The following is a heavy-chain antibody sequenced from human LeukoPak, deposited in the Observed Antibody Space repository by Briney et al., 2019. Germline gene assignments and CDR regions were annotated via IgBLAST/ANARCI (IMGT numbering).Heavy chain of an antibody. Sequence: PGGSLRLSCTASGFNFGIYGMHWVRQAPGKGLEWVAVMWDDGTNEYYVESVKGRFTISRDNGKRTLYLQMNSLRVEDTAVYYCASLGGNYVDVWGKGTTVTVSS. V-gene: IGHV3-33*01. CDR3: ASLGGNYVDV. CDR2: MWDDGTNE. CDR1: GFNFGIYG. D-gene: IGHD3-16*01. J-gene: IGHJ6*03.